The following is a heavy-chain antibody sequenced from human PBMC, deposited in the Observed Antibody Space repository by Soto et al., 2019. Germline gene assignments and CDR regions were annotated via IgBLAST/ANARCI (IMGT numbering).Heavy chain of an antibody. CDR2: IIPIFGTA. J-gene: IGHJ6*02. V-gene: IGHV1-69*01. CDR1: GGTFSSYA. D-gene: IGHD5-18*01. Sequence: QVQLVQSGAEVKKPGSSVKVSCKASGGTFSSYAISWVRQAPGQGLEWMGGIIPIFGTANYAQKFQGRVTITADESTSTAYMELSSLRSEDTAVYYCASVDTARAQHYYYYGMDFWGHGTMVTVSS. CDR3: ASVDTARAQHYYYYGMDF.